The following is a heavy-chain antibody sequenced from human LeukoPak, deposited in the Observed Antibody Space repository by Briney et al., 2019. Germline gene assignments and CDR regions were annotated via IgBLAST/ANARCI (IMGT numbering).Heavy chain of an antibody. J-gene: IGHJ4*02. CDR3: AKGIAVAGTNY. CDR2: IWYDGSNK. CDR1: GFTFSSYG. D-gene: IGHD6-19*01. V-gene: IGHV3-33*06. Sequence: GRSLRLSCAASGFTFSSYGMHWVRQAADKGLAWVAVIWYDGSNKYYADSVKGRFTISRDNSKNTLYLQMNSLRAEDTAVYYCAKGIAVAGTNYWGQGTLVTVSS.